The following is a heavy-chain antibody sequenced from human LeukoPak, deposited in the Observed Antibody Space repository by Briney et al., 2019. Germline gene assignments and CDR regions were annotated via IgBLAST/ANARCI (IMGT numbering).Heavy chain of an antibody. CDR3: AKGPRYSGYDDIDY. J-gene: IGHJ4*02. CDR2: IRYDGSNK. D-gene: IGHD5-12*01. Sequence: PGGSLRLSCAASGFTFSSYGMNWVRQAPGKGLEWVAFIRYDGSNKYYADSVKGRFTISRDNSKNTLYLQMNSLRAEDTAVYYCAKGPRYSGYDDIDYWGQGTLVTVSS. CDR1: GFTFSSYG. V-gene: IGHV3-30*02.